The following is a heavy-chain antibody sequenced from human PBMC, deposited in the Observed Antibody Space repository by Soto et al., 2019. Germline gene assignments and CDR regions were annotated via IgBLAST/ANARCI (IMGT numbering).Heavy chain of an antibody. D-gene: IGHD3-22*01. CDR3: SRADTSSSYVNWFDP. Sequence: GSVRLSCAASGFSFSSYSMNWVRQTPGKGLEWVSPISSSSSYIYYSDSVKGRVTISTDNAKNSLYLQMNSLRASDTAVYYCSRADTSSSYVNWFDPWGQGTLVTVSS. CDR2: ISSSSSYI. J-gene: IGHJ5*02. V-gene: IGHV3-21*04. CDR1: GFSFSSYS.